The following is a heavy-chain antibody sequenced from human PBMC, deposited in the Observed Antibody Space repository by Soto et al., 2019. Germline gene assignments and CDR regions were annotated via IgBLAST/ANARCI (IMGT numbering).Heavy chain of an antibody. D-gene: IGHD2-2*02. Sequence: GASVKVSCKASGYTFTGYYMHWVRQAPGQGLEWMGWINPNSGGTNYAQKFQGRVTMTRDTSISTAYMELSRLRSDDTAAYYCARVYTYYYYGMDVWGQGTTVTVSS. CDR1: GYTFTGYY. J-gene: IGHJ6*02. CDR3: ARVYTYYYYGMDV. CDR2: INPNSGGT. V-gene: IGHV1-2*02.